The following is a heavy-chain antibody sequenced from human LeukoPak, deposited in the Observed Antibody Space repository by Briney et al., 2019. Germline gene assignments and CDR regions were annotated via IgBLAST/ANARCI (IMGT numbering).Heavy chain of an antibody. J-gene: IGHJ4*02. D-gene: IGHD3-10*01. CDR2: ISYDGSNK. Sequence: GGSLRLSCAASGFTFSSYGMHWVRQAFDKGLEWVALISYDGSNKYYADSVKGRFTISRDNSKNTLYLQMNSLRAEDTAVYYCANEEGQAYNYGSLNGFLTGHWGQGTLVTVSS. CDR3: ANEEGQAYNYGSLNGFLTGH. CDR1: GFTFSSYG. V-gene: IGHV3-30*18.